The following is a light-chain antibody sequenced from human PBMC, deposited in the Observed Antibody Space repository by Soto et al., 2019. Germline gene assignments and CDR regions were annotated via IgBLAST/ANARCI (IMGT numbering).Light chain of an antibody. CDR1: SGHSSYA. CDR3: QTWGTGIRV. Sequence: QPVLTQSPSASASLGASVKLTCTLSSGHSSYAIAWHQQQLEKGPRYLMKLNSDGSHSKGDGIPDRFSGSSSGAERYLTISSLQSEDEADYYYQTWGTGIRVFGGGTKLTVL. CDR2: LNSDGSH. V-gene: IGLV4-69*01. J-gene: IGLJ3*02.